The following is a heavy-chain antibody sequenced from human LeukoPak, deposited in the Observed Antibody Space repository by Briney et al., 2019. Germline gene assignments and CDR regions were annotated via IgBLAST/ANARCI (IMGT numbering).Heavy chain of an antibody. V-gene: IGHV4-39*01. J-gene: IGHJ4*02. CDR2: IYDSGST. CDR1: GGSISSSSYY. CDR3: ASRYCSSTSCPFDY. Sequence: AETLSLTCTVSGGSISSSSYYWGWIRQPPGKGLEWIGSIYDSGSTYYNPSLKSRVTISVDTSKNQFSLKLSSVTAADTAVYYCASRYCSSTSCPFDYWGQGTLVTVSS. D-gene: IGHD2-2*01.